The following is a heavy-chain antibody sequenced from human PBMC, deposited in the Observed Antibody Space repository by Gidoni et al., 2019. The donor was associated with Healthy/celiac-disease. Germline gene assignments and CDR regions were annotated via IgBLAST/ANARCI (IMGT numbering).Heavy chain of an antibody. D-gene: IGHD3-3*01. Sequence: QAQLVQSGAEVQKPGSSAKVSSKASAGTVSSYAISWVRQAPGQGLEWMGGIIPIFGTASYAQKFQGRVTITADESTSTAYMGLSSLRSEDTAVYYCAQIWSGYYGAFDIWGQGTMVTVSS. CDR1: AGTVSSYA. V-gene: IGHV1-69*01. CDR3: AQIWSGYYGAFDI. CDR2: IIPIFGTA. J-gene: IGHJ3*02.